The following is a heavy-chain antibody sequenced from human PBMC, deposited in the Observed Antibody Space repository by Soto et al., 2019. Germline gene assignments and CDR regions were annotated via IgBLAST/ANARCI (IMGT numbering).Heavy chain of an antibody. J-gene: IGHJ6*02. V-gene: IGHV5-51*01. Sequence: RGSLKISCKGSGYSFTSYWIGWVRQMPGKGLEWMGIIYPGDSDTRYSPSFQGQVTISADKSISTAYLQWSSLKASDTAMYYCARGGRSDYYYYGMDVWGQGTKVTVSS. CDR3: ARGGRSDYYYYGMDV. CDR1: GYSFTSYW. CDR2: IYPGDSDT.